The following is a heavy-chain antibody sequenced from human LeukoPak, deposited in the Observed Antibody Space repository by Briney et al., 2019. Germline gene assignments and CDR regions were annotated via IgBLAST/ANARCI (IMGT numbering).Heavy chain of an antibody. V-gene: IGHV3-21*01. J-gene: IGHJ4*02. CDR1: GFTFSSYS. CDR3: ASIVYSGYDSNDY. Sequence: GGSLRLSCAVSGFTFSSYSMNWVRQAPGKGLEWVSSISSGSSYIYYADSVKGRFTISRDNAKNSLYLQMNSLGAEDTAVYYCASIVYSGYDSNDYWGQGTLVTVSS. D-gene: IGHD5-12*01. CDR2: ISSGSSYI.